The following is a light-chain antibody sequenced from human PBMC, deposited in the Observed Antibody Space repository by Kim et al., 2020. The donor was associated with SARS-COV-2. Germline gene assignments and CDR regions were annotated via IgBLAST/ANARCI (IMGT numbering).Light chain of an antibody. CDR1: SSDVGGYNY. CDR2: EVS. J-gene: IGLJ3*02. CDR3: SSYAGSNNWV. V-gene: IGLV2-8*01. Sequence: QSALTQPPSASGSPGQSVTISCTGTSSDVGGYNYVSWYQQHPGKAPKHMIYEVSKRPSGVPDRFSGSKSGNTASLTVSGLQAEDEADYYCSSYAGSNNWVFGGGTQLTVL.